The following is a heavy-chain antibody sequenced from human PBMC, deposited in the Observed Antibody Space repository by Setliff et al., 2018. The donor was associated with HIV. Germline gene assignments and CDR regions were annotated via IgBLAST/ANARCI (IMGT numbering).Heavy chain of an antibody. Sequence: GGSLRLSCAASEFSVSDKYMGWVRQAPGKGLEWVAVIYSVDTHYGDSVKGRFTISRDNAKNSLYLQMNSLRAEDSAVYYCARDSRSFTMIVENQRGMDVWGKGTTVTVSS. CDR1: EFSVSDKY. CDR2: IYSVDT. J-gene: IGHJ6*04. D-gene: IGHD3-22*01. V-gene: IGHV3-66*01. CDR3: ARDSRSFTMIVENQRGMDV.